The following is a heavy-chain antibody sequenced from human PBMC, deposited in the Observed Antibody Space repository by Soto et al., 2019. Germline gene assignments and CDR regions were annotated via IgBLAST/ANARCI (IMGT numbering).Heavy chain of an antibody. J-gene: IGHJ5*02. CDR3: ASNLVTAGVGWFDP. CDR2: IYHSGRT. Sequence: QVQLQESGPGLVRPSGTLSLTCAVSSGSFSSSYWWSWVRQPPGKGLEWIGEIYHSGRTNYNPSLRGRVTXXVXKFXKQFSLKLSSVTAADTAVYYCASNLVTAGVGWFDPWGQGTLVTVSS. CDR1: SGSFSSSYW. V-gene: IGHV4-4*02. D-gene: IGHD2-21*02.